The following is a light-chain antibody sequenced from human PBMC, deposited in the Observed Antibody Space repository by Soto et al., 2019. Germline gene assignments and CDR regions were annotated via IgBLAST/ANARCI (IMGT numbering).Light chain of an antibody. CDR3: SSYTSSSTPYV. J-gene: IGLJ1*01. V-gene: IGLV2-14*01. CDR2: DVS. Sequence: QSVLTQPASVSGSPGQSITIFCTGTSSDIGGYNYVSWYQQHPGKAPKLMIYDVSNRPSGVSIRFSGSKSGNTASLTISGLQAGDEADYYCSSYTSSSTPYVFGTGTKVTVL. CDR1: SSDIGGYNY.